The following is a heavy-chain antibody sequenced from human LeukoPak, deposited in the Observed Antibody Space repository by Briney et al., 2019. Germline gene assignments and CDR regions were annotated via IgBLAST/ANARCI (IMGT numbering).Heavy chain of an antibody. CDR1: GFTVSSNY. V-gene: IGHV3-66*01. D-gene: IGHD6-13*01. CDR3: ARIYPRLAAAGN. Sequence: GGSLRLSCAASGFTVSSNYMSWVREAPGKGLEWVSVIYSGGSTYYADSVKGRFTISRDNSKNTLYLQMNSLRADDTAVYYCARIYPRLAAAGNWGQGTLVTVSS. CDR2: IYSGGST. J-gene: IGHJ4*02.